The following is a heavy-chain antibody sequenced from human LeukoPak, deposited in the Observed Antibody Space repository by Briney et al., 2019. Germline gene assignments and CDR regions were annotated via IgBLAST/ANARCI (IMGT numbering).Heavy chain of an antibody. Sequence: SGPTLVNPTQTLTLTCTFSGFSLSTSGVGVGWIRQPPGKALEWLALIYWDDDKRYSPSLKSRLTITKDTSKNQVVLTMTNMDPVDTATYYCAHHRPCSSSSWAPDWFDPWGQGTLVTVSS. D-gene: IGHD6-13*01. CDR2: IYWDDDK. CDR1: GFSLSTSGVG. CDR3: AHHRPCSSSSWAPDWFDP. V-gene: IGHV2-5*02. J-gene: IGHJ5*02.